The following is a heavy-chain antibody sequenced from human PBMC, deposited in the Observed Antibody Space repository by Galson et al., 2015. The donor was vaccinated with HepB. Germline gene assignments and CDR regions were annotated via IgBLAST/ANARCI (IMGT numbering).Heavy chain of an antibody. CDR1: SVSISPYY. CDR3: ARGPYCSRSNCDAAFDY. CDR2: IQYSGST. D-gene: IGHD2-2*01. V-gene: IGHV4-59*01. Sequence: ETLSLTCPASSVSISPYYWSWIRQTPGKGLEWIGYIQYSGSTKYNPSLKSRVTISVDTSKNQFSLKLSSVTAADTAVYYCARGPYCSRSNCDAAFDYWGQGTLVTVSS. J-gene: IGHJ4*02.